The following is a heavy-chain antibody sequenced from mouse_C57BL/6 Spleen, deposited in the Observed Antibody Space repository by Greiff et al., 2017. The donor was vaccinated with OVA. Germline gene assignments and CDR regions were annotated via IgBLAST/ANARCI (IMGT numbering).Heavy chain of an antibody. CDR1: GYTFTSYW. CDR2: INPSNGGT. CDR3: ARSGRGYYAMDY. V-gene: IGHV1-53*01. J-gene: IGHJ4*01. Sequence: QVQLQQPGTELVKPGASVKLSCKASGYTFTSYWLHWVKQRPGQGLEWIGNINPSNGGTNYNEKFKSKATLTVDKSSSTAYMQLSSLTSEDSAVYYCARSGRGYYAMDYWGQGTSVTVSS.